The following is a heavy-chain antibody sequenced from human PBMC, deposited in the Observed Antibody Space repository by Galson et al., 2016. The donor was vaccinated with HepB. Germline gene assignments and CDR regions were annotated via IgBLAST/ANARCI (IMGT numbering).Heavy chain of an antibody. CDR3: TKHEVRTHDH. Sequence: LRLSCAASGFTFRNYAMSWVRQAPGKGLEWVSAIHLAGRDIYYADSVRGRFTISRDEPNSMPYLQMNSLRPEDSALYYCTKHEVRTHDHWGQGTLVTVSS. CDR1: GFTFRNYA. J-gene: IGHJ4*02. D-gene: IGHD3-22*01. V-gene: IGHV3-23*05. CDR2: IHLAGRDI.